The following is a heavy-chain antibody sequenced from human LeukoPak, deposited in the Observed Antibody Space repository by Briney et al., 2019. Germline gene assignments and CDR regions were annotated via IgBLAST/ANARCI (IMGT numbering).Heavy chain of an antibody. CDR2: INHSGST. V-gene: IGHV4-34*01. Sequence: SETLSLTCAVYGGSFSGYYWSWIRQPPGKGLEWIGEINHSGSTNYNPSLKSRVTISVDTSKNQFSLKLSSVTAADTAVCYCARHKSGSYHGYFQHWGQGTLVTVSS. J-gene: IGHJ1*01. CDR3: ARHKSGSYHGYFQH. CDR1: GGSFSGYY. D-gene: IGHD1-26*01.